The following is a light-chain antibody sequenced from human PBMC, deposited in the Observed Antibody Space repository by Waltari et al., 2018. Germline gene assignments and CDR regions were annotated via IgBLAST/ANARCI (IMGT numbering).Light chain of an antibody. CDR3: SSYIDTTALEL. Sequence: QSALTQPASVSGSPGQSITISCTGTSSDIGSYNYVSWYQQHPGKAPKLIIFDVTNRPPGVSNRLSCSKSGNTASLIISGLQGEDEAYYYCSSYIDTTALELFGGGTSLTVL. V-gene: IGLV2-14*03. CDR2: DVT. CDR1: SSDIGSYNY. J-gene: IGLJ2*01.